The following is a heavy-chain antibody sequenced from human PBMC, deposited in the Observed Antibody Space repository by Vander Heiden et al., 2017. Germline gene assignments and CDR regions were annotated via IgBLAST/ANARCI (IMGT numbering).Heavy chain of an antibody. V-gene: IGHV3-23*01. Sequence: EVPLLASGGGLVQPGGSLRLSCAASGFTFSSDAMSWVRQAPGKGLEWVSAISGSGGSTYYADSVKGRFTISRDNSKNTLYLQMNSLRAEDTAVYYCAKAQYSSGYWYYGMDVWGQGTTVTVSS. CDR3: AKAQYSSGYWYYGMDV. D-gene: IGHD6-19*01. CDR2: ISGSGGST. J-gene: IGHJ6*02. CDR1: GFTFSSDA.